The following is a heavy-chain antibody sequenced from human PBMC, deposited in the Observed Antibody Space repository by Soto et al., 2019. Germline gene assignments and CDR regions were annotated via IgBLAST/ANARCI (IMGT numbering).Heavy chain of an antibody. CDR2: IYYSGST. D-gene: IGHD4-17*01. Sequence: QLQLQESGPGLVKPSETLSLTCTVSGGSISSNNYYWGWIRQPPGKGLEWIGSIYYSGSTYYNPSLKSRVTISVDTSKNQFSLKLSYVTAADTAVYYCARSPGGVRWLRPCFEYWGQGTQVTVSS. CDR1: GGSISSNNYY. CDR3: ARSPGGVRWLRPCFEY. V-gene: IGHV4-39*01. J-gene: IGHJ4*02.